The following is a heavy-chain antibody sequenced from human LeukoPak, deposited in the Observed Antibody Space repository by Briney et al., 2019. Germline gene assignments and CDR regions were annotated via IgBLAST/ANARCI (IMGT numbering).Heavy chain of an antibody. J-gene: IGHJ4*02. V-gene: IGHV3-74*01. CDR2: VNSDGSST. Sequence: GGSLRLSCAASGFTFSSFWMHWVRQAPGKGLVWVSYVNSDGSSTTYADSVKGRFTISRDNAKNTLYLQMSSLRAEDTAVYYCARGGYGSIDYWGQGTLVTVSS. CDR1: GFTFSSFW. CDR3: ARGGYGSIDY. D-gene: IGHD4-17*01.